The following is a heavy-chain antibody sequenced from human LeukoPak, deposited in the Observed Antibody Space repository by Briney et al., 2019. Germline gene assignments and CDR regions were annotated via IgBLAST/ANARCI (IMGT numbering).Heavy chain of an antibody. D-gene: IGHD1-1*01. CDR3: AREDNPLWFDP. J-gene: IGHJ5*02. Sequence: PGGSLRLSCAASEFSFNNFAMYWVRQTLGKGLEWLAVISHDGSIRYYADSVKGRFTISRDNSNNTLHLQMNSLRPDDSALYYCAREDNPLWFDPWGQGTLVTVSS. V-gene: IGHV3-30*04. CDR1: EFSFNNFA. CDR2: ISHDGSIR.